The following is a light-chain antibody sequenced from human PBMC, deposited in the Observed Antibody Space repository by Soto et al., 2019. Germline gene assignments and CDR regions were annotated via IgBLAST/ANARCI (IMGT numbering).Light chain of an antibody. CDR3: QQYNNWPPWT. CDR2: GAS. V-gene: IGKV3-15*01. J-gene: IGKJ1*01. Sequence: EIVMTQSPATLSVSPGERGTLSCRASQSVGSNLAWYQQKPGQAPRLLIYGASTRATGIPARFSGSGSGTEFTLTISSLQSEDFAVYYCQQYNNWPPWTFDQGTKVEIK. CDR1: QSVGSN.